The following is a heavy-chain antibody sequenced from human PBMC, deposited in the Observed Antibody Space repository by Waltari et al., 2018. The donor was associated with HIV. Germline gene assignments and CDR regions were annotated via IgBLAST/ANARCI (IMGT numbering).Heavy chain of an antibody. CDR2: ISGSGSNT. CDR3: AKRGDLWYFDL. D-gene: IGHD3-3*01. CDR1: GFPFNDYV. V-gene: IGHV3-23*01. J-gene: IGHJ2*01. Sequence: EVQLLESGGGLVQPGGSVRLFCEATGFPFNDYVMSWVRQAPGKGQEWVSGISGSGSNTYYADSVKGRFTISRDNSKNTVYLQVNSLRAEDTAVYYCAKRGDLWYFDLWGRGTLVTFSS.